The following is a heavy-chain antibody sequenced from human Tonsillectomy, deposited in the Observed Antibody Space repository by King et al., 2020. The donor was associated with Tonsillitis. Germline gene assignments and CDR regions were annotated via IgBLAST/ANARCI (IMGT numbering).Heavy chain of an antibody. Sequence: QLVQSGAEVKKPGASVKVSCKASGYTFTSYDINWVRQATGQGLEWMGWMNPNSGNTGYAQKFQGRVTMTRNTSISTAYMELSRLRSEDTAVYYCARTFCSSTSCYLYYYYYMDVWGKGTTVTVSS. V-gene: IGHV1-8*01. CDR2: MNPNSGNT. CDR1: GYTFTSYD. CDR3: ARTFCSSTSCYLYYYYYMDV. J-gene: IGHJ6*03. D-gene: IGHD2-2*01.